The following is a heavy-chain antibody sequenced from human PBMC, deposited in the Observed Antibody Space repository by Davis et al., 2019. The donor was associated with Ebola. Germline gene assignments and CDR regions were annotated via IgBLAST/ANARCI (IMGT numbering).Heavy chain of an antibody. CDR2: INADNGDR. V-gene: IGHV1-3*01. D-gene: IGHD3/OR15-3a*01. Sequence: ASVKVSCKASGYTFTRNAIHWVRQAPGQRLEWMGWINADNGDRKYSQKFQDRVIISSDTSASTAYLEMSSLRSDDTAIYYCARDGGPFSDWLLNWGQGTLVTDSS. J-gene: IGHJ4*02. CDR3: ARDGGPFSDWLLN. CDR1: GYTFTRNA.